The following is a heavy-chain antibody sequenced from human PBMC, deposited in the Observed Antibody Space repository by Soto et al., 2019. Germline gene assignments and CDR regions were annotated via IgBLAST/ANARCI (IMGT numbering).Heavy chain of an antibody. V-gene: IGHV1-46*01. J-gene: IGHJ4*02. CDR3: ARSTNRYYFEY. Sequence: SVKASCKAPGYPFIDYYMRFVRQAPGQGLEWLGMINPSSGHTNSAQKFQARVTLTRGPSTHTVDMDLSSLRSEDTAVYYCARSTNRYYFEYWGQGTLVTVSS. D-gene: IGHD1-26*01. CDR1: GYPFIDYY. CDR2: INPSSGHT.